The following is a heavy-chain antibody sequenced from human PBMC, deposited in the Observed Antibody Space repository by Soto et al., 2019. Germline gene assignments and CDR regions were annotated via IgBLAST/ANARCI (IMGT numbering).Heavy chain of an antibody. CDR2: IDTSGTT. Sequence: SETLSLTCTVSGGSISSYYVSWIRQSAGKGLEWIGRIDTSGTTNYNPSLKSRVTMSVDASKNHFSLNLSSVTAADTAVYYCARGPRGYVYYHGMDVWGQGTAVTVSS. V-gene: IGHV4-4*07. CDR1: GGSISSYY. CDR3: ARGPRGYVYYHGMDV. J-gene: IGHJ6*02. D-gene: IGHD3-10*01.